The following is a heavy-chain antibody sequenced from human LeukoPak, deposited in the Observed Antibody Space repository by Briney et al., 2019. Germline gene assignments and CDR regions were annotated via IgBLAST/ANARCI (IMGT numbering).Heavy chain of an antibody. CDR1: GFALSSHW. J-gene: IGHJ6*02. CDR2: VNRDGSET. Sequence: GGSLRLSCAASGFALSSHWMTWVRQVPGRGPEWVANVNRDGSETYYLDSVKGRFTISKDNAKNSLYLQMNSLRAEDTALYHCTRNNGMDVWGQGTTVIVSS. V-gene: IGHV3-7*03. CDR3: TRNNGMDV.